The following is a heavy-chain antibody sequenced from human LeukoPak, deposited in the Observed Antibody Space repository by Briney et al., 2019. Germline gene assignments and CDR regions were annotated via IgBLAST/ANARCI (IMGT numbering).Heavy chain of an antibody. CDR3: ARDPAAAGRAPLDAFDI. J-gene: IGHJ3*02. CDR2: IYYSGST. Sequence: SQTLSLTCTVSGGSISSGDYYWSWIRQPPGKGLEWIGYIYYSGSTNYNPSLKSRVTISVDTSKNQFSLKLSSVTAADTAVYYCARDPAAAGRAPLDAFDIWGQRTMVTVSS. CDR1: GGSISSGDYY. D-gene: IGHD6-13*01. V-gene: IGHV4-61*08.